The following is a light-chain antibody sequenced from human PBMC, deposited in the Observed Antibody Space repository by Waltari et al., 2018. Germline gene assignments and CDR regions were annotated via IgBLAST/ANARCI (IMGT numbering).Light chain of an antibody. CDR2: RSN. CDR1: GSNIGRHY. Sequence: QSVLTQPPSASGTPGQRVTISCPGSGSNIGRHYVYWYQQLPGTAPNLLIYRSNQRPSGVPDRFSGSKSGTSASLAISGLRSEDEADYYCAAWDDSLTVRIFGTGTKVTVL. V-gene: IGLV1-47*01. J-gene: IGLJ1*01. CDR3: AAWDDSLTVRI.